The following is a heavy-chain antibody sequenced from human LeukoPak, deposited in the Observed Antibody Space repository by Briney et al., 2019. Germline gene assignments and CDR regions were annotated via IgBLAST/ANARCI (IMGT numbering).Heavy chain of an antibody. V-gene: IGHV3-74*01. D-gene: IGHD4-17*01. J-gene: IGHJ6*02. CDR3: ARGAVTTMYYYYGMDV. CDR1: GFTFSSYW. Sequence: PGGSLRLSCAASGFTFSSYWLHWVRQAPGKGLVWVSRINSDGSSTSYADSAKGRFTISRDNAKNTLYLQMNSLRVEDTAVYYCARGAVTTMYYYYGMDVWGQGTTVTVCS. CDR2: INSDGSST.